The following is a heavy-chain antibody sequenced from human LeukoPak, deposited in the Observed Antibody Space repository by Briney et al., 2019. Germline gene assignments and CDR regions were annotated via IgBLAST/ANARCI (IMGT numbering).Heavy chain of an antibody. CDR1: GYTFTSYG. CDR3: ARGSVTMVRGVIIKYYFDY. J-gene: IGHJ4*02. Sequence: ASVKVSCKASGYTFTSYGISWVRQAPGQGLEWMGWISAYNGNTNYAQKLRGRVTMTTDTSTSTAYMELRSLRSDDTAVYYCARGSVTMVRGVIIKYYFDYWGQGTLVTVSS. D-gene: IGHD3-10*01. V-gene: IGHV1-18*01. CDR2: ISAYNGNT.